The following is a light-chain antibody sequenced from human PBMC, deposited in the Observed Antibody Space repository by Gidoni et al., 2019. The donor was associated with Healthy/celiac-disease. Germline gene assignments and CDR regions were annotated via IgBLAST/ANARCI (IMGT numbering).Light chain of an antibody. CDR2: RNN. Sequence: QSVLTQPPSASRTPGQRVTISCSGSSSNIGSNYVYWYQQLPGTAPKLLIYRNNQRPSGVPDRFSGSKSGTSASLAISGLRSEDEADYYCAAWDDSLSVLVFGGGTKLTVL. CDR3: AAWDDSLSVLV. V-gene: IGLV1-47*01. CDR1: SSNIGSNY. J-gene: IGLJ2*01.